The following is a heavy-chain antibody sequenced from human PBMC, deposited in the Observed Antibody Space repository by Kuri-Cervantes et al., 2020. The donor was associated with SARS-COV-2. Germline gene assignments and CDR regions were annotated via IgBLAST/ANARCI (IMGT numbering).Heavy chain of an antibody. CDR2: FYSSGVT. D-gene: IGHD1-26*01. J-gene: IGHJ4*02. Sequence: SETLSLTCAVSGASIRSAGYSWTWIRQPPGKGLEWIGYFYSSGVTNYNPSLKSRVTISVDTSKNQLSLILSSVTAEDTAVYYCARDNVLFSGSGFDYWGQGTLVTVSS. CDR3: ARDNVLFSGSGFDY. V-gene: IGHV4-61*08. CDR1: GASIRSAGYS.